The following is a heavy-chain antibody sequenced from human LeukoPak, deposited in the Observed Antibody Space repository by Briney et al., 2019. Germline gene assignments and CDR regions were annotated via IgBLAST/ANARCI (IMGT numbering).Heavy chain of an antibody. J-gene: IGHJ6*03. V-gene: IGHV3-53*01. CDR2: VYTGGDT. CDR3: AADLRRDFWSGDFWSGYYPPMDV. CDR1: GFAVSDNY. D-gene: IGHD3-3*01. Sequence: PGGSLRLSCAASGFAVSDNYMSWVRQAPGKGLEWVSIVYTGGDTYYTDSVKGRFTISRDNSKNTLYLQMNSLRAEDTAVYYCAADLRRDFWSGDFWSGYYPPMDVWGKGTTVTVSS.